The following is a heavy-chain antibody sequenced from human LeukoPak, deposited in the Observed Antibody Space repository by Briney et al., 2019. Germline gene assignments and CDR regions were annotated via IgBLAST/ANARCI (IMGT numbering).Heavy chain of an antibody. V-gene: IGHV4-59*11. Sequence: SETLSLTCTVSGAFTDTHYWSWIRHLPGKGLEWIGFIYYTGTTNYNPSLRSRVTISIDTSKNQFSLKLSSVTAADTAVYYCARDNGRGYSYDLWGQGTLVTVSS. CDR3: ARDNGRGYSYDL. CDR2: IYYTGTT. J-gene: IGHJ4*02. D-gene: IGHD5-18*01. CDR1: GAFTDTHY.